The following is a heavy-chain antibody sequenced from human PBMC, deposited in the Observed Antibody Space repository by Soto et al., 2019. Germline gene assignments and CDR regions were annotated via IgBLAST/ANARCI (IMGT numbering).Heavy chain of an antibody. CDR1: GGSISSGDYY. CDR2: IYYSGST. Sequence: QVQLQESGPGLVKPSQTLSLTCTVSGGSISSGDYYWSWIRQPPGKGLEWIGYIYYSGSTYYNPSVKSRVTISVDTSKNQFSLKLSSVTAADTAVYYCARRPQDCSGGRCYLYFHHWGQGTLVTVSS. V-gene: IGHV4-30-4*01. D-gene: IGHD2-15*01. J-gene: IGHJ1*01. CDR3: ARRPQDCSGGRCYLYFHH.